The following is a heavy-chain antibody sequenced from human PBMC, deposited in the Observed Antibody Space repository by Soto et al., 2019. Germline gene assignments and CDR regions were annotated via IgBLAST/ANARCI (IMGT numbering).Heavy chain of an antibody. CDR2: IYYSGST. J-gene: IGHJ4*02. Sequence: SETLSLTCTVSGGSISSSSYYWGWIRQPPGKGLEWIGSIYYSGSTYYNPSLKSRVTISVDTAKNQFSLKLGSVNAADTAVYYCARITRVAAALFDYWGQGTLVTVSS. CDR1: GGSISSSSYY. V-gene: IGHV4-39*01. CDR3: ARITRVAAALFDY. D-gene: IGHD6-13*01.